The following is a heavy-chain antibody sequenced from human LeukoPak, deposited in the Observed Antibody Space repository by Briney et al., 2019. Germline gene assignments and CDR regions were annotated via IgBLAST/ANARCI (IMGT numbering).Heavy chain of an antibody. J-gene: IGHJ4*02. CDR2: ISGSGDST. CDR3: VRGRYCSSTSCYIDY. Sequence: GGSLRLSCAASGFSFSNYAMGWVRQAPGKGLEGVSSISGSGDSTYYADSVNGRFTISRDNSKSTLYLQMNSLRAEVTAVYYCVRGRYCSSTSCYIDYWGQGTLVTVSS. V-gene: IGHV3-23*01. D-gene: IGHD2-2*02. CDR1: GFSFSNYA.